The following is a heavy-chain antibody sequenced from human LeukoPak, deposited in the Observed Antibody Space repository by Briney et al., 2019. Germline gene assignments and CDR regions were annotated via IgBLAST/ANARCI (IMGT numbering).Heavy chain of an antibody. CDR2: ISYDGSNK. J-gene: IGHJ4*02. V-gene: IGHV3-30*04. D-gene: IGHD1-1*01. CDR1: GFTFSSYA. Sequence: GGSLRLSCAASGFTFSSYAMHWVRQAPGKGLEWVAVISYDGSNKYYADSVKGRFTISRDNSKNTLYLQINSLRAEDTAVYYCAKGRHTTGTTPEFDYWGQGTLVTVSS. CDR3: AKGRHTTGTTPEFDY.